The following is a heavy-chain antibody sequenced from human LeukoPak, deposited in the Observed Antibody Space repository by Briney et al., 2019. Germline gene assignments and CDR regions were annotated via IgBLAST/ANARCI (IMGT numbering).Heavy chain of an antibody. V-gene: IGHV1-69*04. CDR3: ATPKGADILSSDY. CDR1: GGTFSSYA. D-gene: IGHD3-9*01. Sequence: GSSVKVSCKASGGTFSSYAISWVRQAPGQGLEWMGRIIPILGIANYAQKFQGRVTITADKSTSTAYMELSSLRSEDTAVYYCATPKGADILSSDYWGQGTLVTVSS. CDR2: IIPILGIA. J-gene: IGHJ4*02.